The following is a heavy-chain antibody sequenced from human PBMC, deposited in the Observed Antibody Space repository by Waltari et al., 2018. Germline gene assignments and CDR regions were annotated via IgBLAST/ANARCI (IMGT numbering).Heavy chain of an antibody. D-gene: IGHD1-20*01. J-gene: IGHJ5*02. V-gene: IGHV3-7*01. CDR1: VFMLTNHW. Sequence: QLVQSGGALVQPGGSRRLSCVSSVFMLTNHWMLWVRQAPGKGLQWVAKIHPEGVVANYVDSVKGRFTVSRDNAKNSLYLQMTSLTTDDTAVYFCARDNNFYADDLWGQGAQVTVSS. CDR2: IHPEGVVA. CDR3: ARDNNFYADDL.